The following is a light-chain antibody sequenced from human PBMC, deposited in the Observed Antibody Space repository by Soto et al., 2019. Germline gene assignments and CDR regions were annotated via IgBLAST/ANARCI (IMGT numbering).Light chain of an antibody. Sequence: DIQMTQSPSSVSASVGDRVTITCRAIKDISSWVAWYQQKPGKAPNLLIYAASSLQSGGPRRFIGIGSRPAFTLIISSLQPEDVATYFCQQGDSFPITCGGGNKVEIK. J-gene: IGKJ4*01. CDR2: AAS. CDR1: KDISSW. CDR3: QQGDSFPIT. V-gene: IGKV1-12*01.